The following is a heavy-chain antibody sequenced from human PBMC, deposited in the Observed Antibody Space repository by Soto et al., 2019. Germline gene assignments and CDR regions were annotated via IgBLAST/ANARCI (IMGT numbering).Heavy chain of an antibody. CDR3: AKPVDVWGSYRYRGGYDY. CDR1: GFTFSSYG. D-gene: IGHD3-16*02. CDR2: ISYDGSNK. J-gene: IGHJ4*02. Sequence: QVQLVESGGGVVQPGRSLRLSCAASGFTFSSYGMHWVRQAPGKGLEWVAVISYDGSNKYYADSVKGRFTISRDNSKNTLYLQMNSLRAEDTAVYHCAKPVDVWGSYRYRGGYDYWGQGTLVTVSS. V-gene: IGHV3-30*18.